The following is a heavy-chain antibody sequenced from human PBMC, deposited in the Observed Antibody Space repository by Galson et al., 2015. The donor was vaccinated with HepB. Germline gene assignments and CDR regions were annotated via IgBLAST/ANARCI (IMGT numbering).Heavy chain of an antibody. Sequence: CAISGDSVSSNSAAWNWIRQSPSRGLEWLGRTNYRSKWYNDYAVSVKSRITINPDTSKNQFSLQLNSVTPEDTAVYYCARGGGVIVVVVAAAHYYYGMDVWGQGTTVTVSS. J-gene: IGHJ6*02. CDR3: ARGGGVIVVVVAAAHYYYGMDV. V-gene: IGHV6-1*01. CDR1: GDSVSSNSAA. D-gene: IGHD2-15*01. CDR2: TNYRSKWYN.